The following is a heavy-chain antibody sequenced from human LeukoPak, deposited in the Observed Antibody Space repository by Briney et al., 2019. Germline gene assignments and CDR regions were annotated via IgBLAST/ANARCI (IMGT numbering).Heavy chain of an antibody. CDR3: AKTPTAYYYDSSGYFDY. Sequence: GGSLRLSCAASGFTFSSYGMHWVRQAPGKGLEWVAVISYDGSNKYYADSVKGRFTISRDNSKNTLYLQMNSLRAEDTAVYYCAKTPTAYYYDSSGYFDYWGQGTLVTVSS. V-gene: IGHV3-30*18. CDR1: GFTFSSYG. J-gene: IGHJ4*02. D-gene: IGHD3-22*01. CDR2: ISYDGSNK.